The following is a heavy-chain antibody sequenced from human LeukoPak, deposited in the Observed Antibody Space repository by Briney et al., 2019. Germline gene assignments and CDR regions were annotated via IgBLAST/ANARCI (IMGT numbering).Heavy chain of an antibody. CDR2: INPSGGST. J-gene: IGHJ6*03. D-gene: IGHD3-3*01. V-gene: IGHV1-46*01. Sequence: ASVKVSCKASGYTFTSYYMHWVRQAPGQGLEWMGIINPSGGSTSYAQKLQGRVTMTRDTSTSTVYMELSSLRSEDTAVYYCARDREQLRFLEWLPPYYYYMDVWGKGTTVTVSS. CDR1: GYTFTSYY. CDR3: ARDREQLRFLEWLPPYYYYMDV.